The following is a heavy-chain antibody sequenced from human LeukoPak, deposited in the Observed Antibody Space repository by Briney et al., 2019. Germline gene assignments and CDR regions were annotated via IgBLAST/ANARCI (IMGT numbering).Heavy chain of an antibody. D-gene: IGHD3-10*02. CDR3: VQDGPLRSDY. Sequence: SETLSLTCTVSGVPLSRYYWSWIRQPAGKGLEWVGRILASGNTNYNPSFESRLAMSVDTSRNQFSLNLTSVTAAGTAIYYCVQDGPLRSDYWGQGTLVTVSS. V-gene: IGHV4-4*07. J-gene: IGHJ4*02. CDR2: ILASGNT. CDR1: GVPLSRYY.